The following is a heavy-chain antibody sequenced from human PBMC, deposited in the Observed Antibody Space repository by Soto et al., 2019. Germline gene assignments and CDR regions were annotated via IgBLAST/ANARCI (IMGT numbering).Heavy chain of an antibody. J-gene: IGHJ4*02. CDR2: IYYSGST. V-gene: IGHV4-39*01. CDR3: ARGDSSGYYPWPLDY. Sequence: SETLSLTCTVSGGSISSSSYYWGWIRQPPGKGLEWIGSIYYSGSTYYNPSLKSRVTISVDTSKNQFSLKLSSVTAADTAVYYCARGDSSGYYPWPLDYWGQGTLVT. D-gene: IGHD3-22*01. CDR1: GGSISSSSYY.